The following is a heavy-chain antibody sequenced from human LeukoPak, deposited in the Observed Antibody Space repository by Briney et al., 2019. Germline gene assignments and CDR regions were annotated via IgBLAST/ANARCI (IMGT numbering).Heavy chain of an antibody. CDR3: ARVVWGGDFHYSLDV. D-gene: IGHD7-27*01. CDR2: IYYSGST. Sequence: RPSETLSLTCTVSGGSISSSSYYWGWIRPPPGKGLEWIGSIYYSGSTYYNPSLKSRVTISVDTSKNQFSLKLSSVTAADTAVYYCARVVWGGDFHYSLDVWGKGTTVIVSS. V-gene: IGHV4-39*01. J-gene: IGHJ6*03. CDR1: GGSISSSSYY.